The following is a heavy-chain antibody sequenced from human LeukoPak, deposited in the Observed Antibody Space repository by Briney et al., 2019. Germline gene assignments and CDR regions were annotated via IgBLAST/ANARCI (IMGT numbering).Heavy chain of an antibody. Sequence: PSETLSLTCTVSGGSISSYYWSWIRQPPGKGLEWIGYIYYSGSTNYNPSLKSRVTISVDTSKNQFSLKLSSVTAAGTAVYYCARWHYDSSGYDYYFDYWGQGTLVTVSS. D-gene: IGHD3-22*01. CDR2: IYYSGST. CDR3: ARWHYDSSGYDYYFDY. V-gene: IGHV4-59*01. CDR1: GGSISSYY. J-gene: IGHJ4*02.